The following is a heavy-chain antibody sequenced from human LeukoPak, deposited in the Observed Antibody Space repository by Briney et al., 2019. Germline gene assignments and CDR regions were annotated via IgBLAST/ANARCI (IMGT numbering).Heavy chain of an antibody. V-gene: IGHV1-69*04. Sequence: SVKVSCKASGGTFSSYAISWVRQAPGQGLEWMGRIIPILGIANYAQKFQGRVTITADKSTSTAYMELSSLRSEDTAVYYCARDDDSSGYSASDYWGQGTLVTVSS. CDR1: GGTFSSYA. CDR2: IIPILGIA. CDR3: ARDDDSSGYSASDY. J-gene: IGHJ4*02. D-gene: IGHD3-22*01.